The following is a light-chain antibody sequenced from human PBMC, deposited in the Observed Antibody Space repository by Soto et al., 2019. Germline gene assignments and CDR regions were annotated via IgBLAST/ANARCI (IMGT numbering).Light chain of an antibody. CDR3: QHYVTWPLA. CDR1: RGIGST. V-gene: IGKV3-15*01. J-gene: IGKJ4*01. CDR2: DTS. Sequence: EVVMTQSPATLSVSPGERATLSCRASRGIGSTLAWYQQNPGQTPRLLIYDTSTRATGVPARLIGSASGTEFTLTITSLQSEDFAIYYCQHYVTWPLAFGGGTRVENK.